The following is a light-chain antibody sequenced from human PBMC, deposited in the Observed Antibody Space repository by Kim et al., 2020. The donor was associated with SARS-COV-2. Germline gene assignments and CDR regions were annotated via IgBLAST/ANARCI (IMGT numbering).Light chain of an antibody. J-gene: IGKJ1*01. V-gene: IGKV3-20*01. CDR3: QQYGFSWT. Sequence: LSPGERATLACRASQSISSSYLAWFQQKPGQAPRLLIHGASSRATGIPDRFSGSGSGTDFTLTISRLEPEEFAVYYCQQYGFSWTFGQGTKVDIK. CDR2: GAS. CDR1: QSISSSY.